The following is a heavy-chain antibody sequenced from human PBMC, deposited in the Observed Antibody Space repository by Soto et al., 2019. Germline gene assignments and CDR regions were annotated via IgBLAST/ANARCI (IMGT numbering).Heavy chain of an antibody. CDR2: INHSGST. D-gene: IGHD3-16*02. J-gene: IGHJ4*02. V-gene: IGHV4-34*01. CDR3: ARGKLSDYVWGSYRYHFDY. CDR1: GGSFSGYY. Sequence: PSETLSLTCAVYGGSFSGYYWSWIRQPPGKGPEWIGEINHSGSTNYNPSLKSRVTISVDTSKNQFSLKLSSVTAADTAVYYCARGKLSDYVWGSYRYHFDYWGQATVVTV.